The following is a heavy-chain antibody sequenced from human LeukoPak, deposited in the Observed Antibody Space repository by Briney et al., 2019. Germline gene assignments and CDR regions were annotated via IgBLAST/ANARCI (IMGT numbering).Heavy chain of an antibody. CDR2: INPSGGST. V-gene: IGHV1-46*01. J-gene: IGHJ5*01. D-gene: IGHD2-15*01. CDR3: ARESLGGDIWFDS. CDR1: GYTFTSYY. Sequence: GASVKVSCKASGYTFTSYYMHWVRQAPGQGLEWMGIINPSGGSTSYAQKFQGRVTMTRDTSTSTVYMELSSLRSEDTAVYFCARESLGGDIWFDSWGQGTLVTVSS.